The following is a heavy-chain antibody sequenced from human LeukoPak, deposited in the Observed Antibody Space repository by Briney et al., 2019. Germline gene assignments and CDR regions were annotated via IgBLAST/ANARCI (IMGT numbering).Heavy chain of an antibody. CDR3: TREATSGY. CDR1: GFTFSTYS. Sequence: GGSLRLSCAASGFTFSTYSMNWVRQAPGTGLEWVSYTSSRSDTIFYVDSVKGRFTIARDNAKSSLFLQMDSLRAEDTTVYYCTREATSGYWGQGTLVTVSS. V-gene: IGHV3-48*04. CDR2: TSSRSDTI. J-gene: IGHJ4*01.